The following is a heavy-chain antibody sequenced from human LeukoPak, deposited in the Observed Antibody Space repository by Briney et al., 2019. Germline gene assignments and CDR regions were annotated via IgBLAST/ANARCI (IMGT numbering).Heavy chain of an antibody. D-gene: IGHD1-26*01. J-gene: IGHJ4*02. CDR3: ARDGRSTKCDY. CDR2: ISSSSSYI. Sequence: PGGSLRLSCAASGFTLSSYSMNWVRQAPGKGLEWVSSISSSSSYIYYADSVKGRFTISRDNAKSSLYLQMNSLRAEDTAVYYCARDGRSTKCDYWGQGTLVTVSS. CDR1: GFTLSSYS. V-gene: IGHV3-21*04.